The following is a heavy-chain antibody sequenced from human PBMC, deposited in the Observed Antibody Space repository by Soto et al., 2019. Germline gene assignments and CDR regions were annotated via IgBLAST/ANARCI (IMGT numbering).Heavy chain of an antibody. CDR3: IKSRDYVWGSYRFAPPPDYYDMDV. CDR2: ISYDGSNR. D-gene: IGHD3-16*02. V-gene: IGHV3-30-3*01. CDR1: GFTFSNYA. Sequence: QVQLVESGGGVVQPGRSLRLSCAASGFTFSNYAVHWVRQAPGKGLEWVAVISYDGSNRYYADSLKGRFTISRDNSKNTLYLQMDSLRAEDTAVYYCIKSRDYVWGSYRFAPPPDYYDMDVWGQGTTVTVSS. J-gene: IGHJ6*02.